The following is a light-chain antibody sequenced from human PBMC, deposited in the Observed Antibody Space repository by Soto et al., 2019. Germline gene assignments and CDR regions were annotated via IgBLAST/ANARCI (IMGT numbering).Light chain of an antibody. CDR1: QSVNNY. Sequence: EIVLTQSPATLSLSPGERATLSCRASQSVNNYLAWYQQKPGQTPRLLIYDASKRTPGTPARFTGRGSGTDFTLTVSGLEPEDFAVYYCHQRFSWALPFGGGNKGEI. CDR3: HQRFSWALP. CDR2: DAS. J-gene: IGKJ4*01. V-gene: IGKV3-11*01.